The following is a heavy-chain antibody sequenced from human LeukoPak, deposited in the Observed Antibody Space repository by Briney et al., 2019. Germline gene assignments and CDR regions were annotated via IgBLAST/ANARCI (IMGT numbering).Heavy chain of an antibody. CDR1: GYTFTDSY. CDR3: ASPIGGGSISKDAFAI. J-gene: IGHJ3*02. Sequence: ASVKVSCKASGYTFTDSYLHWVRQAPGQGLEWMGWINPSGRTYYPRNFQGRVTMSRDASISTAYMQLTGLKSDDTAIYYCASPIGGGSISKDAFAIWGQGTMVTVSP. D-gene: IGHD1-26*01. CDR2: INPSGRT. V-gene: IGHV1-2*02.